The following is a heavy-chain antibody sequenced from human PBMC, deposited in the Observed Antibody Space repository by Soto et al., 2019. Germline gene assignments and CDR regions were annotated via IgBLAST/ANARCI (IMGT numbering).Heavy chain of an antibody. CDR3: ARHFGPYDCWSGSWRGANYYYYGMDV. V-gene: IGHV4-39*01. D-gene: IGHD3-3*01. Sequence: PSETLSLTCTVSGGSISSSSYYWGWILPPPGTGLAWIGSIYYSGSTYYNPSHKSRVTISVDTSKNQSSLTLTYLPAADTAVHYCARHFGPYDCWSGSWRGANYYYYGMDVWGQGTTVTVSS. CDR1: GGSISSSSYY. CDR2: IYYSGST. J-gene: IGHJ6*02.